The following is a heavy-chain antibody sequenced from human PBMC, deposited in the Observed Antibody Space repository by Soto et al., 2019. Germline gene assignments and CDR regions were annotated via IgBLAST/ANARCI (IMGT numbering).Heavy chain of an antibody. D-gene: IGHD5-18*01. J-gene: IGHJ4*02. CDR2: ISYDGSNK. CDR3: KVYGYDNPPSYY. V-gene: IGHV3-30-3*01. Sequence: PGGSLRLSCAASGFTFSSYAMHWVRQAPGKGLGWVAVISYDGSNKYYADSVKGRFTISRDNSKNTLYLQMNSLRAEDTAVYYCKVYGYDNPPSYYWGQGTLVNVSS. CDR1: GFTFSSYA.